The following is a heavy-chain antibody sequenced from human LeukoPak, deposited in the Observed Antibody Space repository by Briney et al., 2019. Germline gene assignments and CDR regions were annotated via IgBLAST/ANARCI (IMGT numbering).Heavy chain of an antibody. Sequence: PGGSLRLSCVASGFTFSSYGIHWVRQAPGKGLEWVAFIRYDGSNKYYADSVKGRFTISRDNSKNTLYLQMNSLRAEDTAVYYCAKLARSYGDYLSDYWGQGTLVTVSS. J-gene: IGHJ4*02. D-gene: IGHD4-17*01. CDR1: GFTFSSYG. CDR2: IRYDGSNK. CDR3: AKLARSYGDYLSDY. V-gene: IGHV3-30*02.